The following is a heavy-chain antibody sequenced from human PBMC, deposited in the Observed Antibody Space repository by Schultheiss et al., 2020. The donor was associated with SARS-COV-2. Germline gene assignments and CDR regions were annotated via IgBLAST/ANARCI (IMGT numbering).Heavy chain of an antibody. CDR3: ARERMVRGVSEFDY. Sequence: SETLSLTCTVSGGSISSYYWSWIRQPPGKGLEWIGYIYYSGSTNYNPSLKSRVTISVDTSKNQFSLKLSSVTAADTAVYYCARERMVRGVSEFDYWGQGTLVTVSS. CDR2: IYYSGST. D-gene: IGHD3-10*01. J-gene: IGHJ4*02. V-gene: IGHV4-59*01. CDR1: GGSISSYY.